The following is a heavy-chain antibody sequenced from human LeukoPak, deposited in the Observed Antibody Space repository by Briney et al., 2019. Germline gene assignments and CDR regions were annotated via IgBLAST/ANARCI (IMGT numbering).Heavy chain of an antibody. CDR2: ISSGSSDL. V-gene: IGHV3-21*01. J-gene: IGHJ4*02. D-gene: IGHD3-10*01. CDR3: ARAGERVRGVMFDY. Sequence: GGPLRLSCAASGFTFNHFSMNWVRQAPGKGLEWVSSISSGSSDLYYADSVKSRFTISRDNAKNSLSLQMDSLRGEDTAIYYCARAGERVRGVMFDYWGQGILVSVSS. CDR1: GFTFNHFS.